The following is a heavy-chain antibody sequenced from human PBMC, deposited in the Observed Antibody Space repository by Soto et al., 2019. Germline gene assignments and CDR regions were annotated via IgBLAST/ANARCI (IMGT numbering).Heavy chain of an antibody. D-gene: IGHD6-13*01. Sequence: SPTLSLTCAISGDSVSSNSAAWNWIRQSPSRGLEWLGRTYYRSKWYNDYAVSVKSRITINPDTSKNQFSLQLNSVTPEDTAVYYCARGRIAAAGPGNWFDPWGQGTLVTVSS. CDR2: TYYRSKWYN. CDR3: ARGRIAAAGPGNWFDP. CDR1: GDSVSSNSAA. V-gene: IGHV6-1*01. J-gene: IGHJ5*02.